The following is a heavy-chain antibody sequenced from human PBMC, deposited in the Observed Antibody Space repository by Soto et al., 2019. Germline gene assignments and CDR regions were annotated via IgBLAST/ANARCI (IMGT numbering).Heavy chain of an antibody. CDR1: GFTFSTYA. CDR3: AKAPMAAAGPYGMDV. Sequence: GGSLRLSCAASGFTFSTYAMTWVRQAPGKGLEWVSGISGSGGGTYYADSVKGRFTISRDNSKNTLYLQMNSLRAEDTAVYYCAKAPMAAAGPYGMDVWGQGTTVTVSS. CDR2: ISGSGGGT. V-gene: IGHV3-23*01. J-gene: IGHJ6*02. D-gene: IGHD6-13*01.